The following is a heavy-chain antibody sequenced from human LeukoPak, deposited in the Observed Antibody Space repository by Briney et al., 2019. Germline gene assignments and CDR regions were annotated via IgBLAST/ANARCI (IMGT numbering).Heavy chain of an antibody. V-gene: IGHV3-23*01. D-gene: IGHD2-2*01. CDR3: AKSFCSSTSCYWITMSFDY. Sequence: GGSLRLSCAASGFTFTSYAMNWVRQAPGKGLEWVSGISGSGGSTYYAHSVKGRLIISRDSSKDTLYLQMSSLRAEDTAVYYCAKSFCSSTSCYWITMSFDYWGQGTLVTVSS. J-gene: IGHJ4*02. CDR2: ISGSGGST. CDR1: GFTFTSYA.